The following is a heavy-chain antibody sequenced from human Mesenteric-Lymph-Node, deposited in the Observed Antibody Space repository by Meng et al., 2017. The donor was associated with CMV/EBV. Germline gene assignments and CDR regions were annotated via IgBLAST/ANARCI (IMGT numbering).Heavy chain of an antibody. V-gene: IGHV3-30*02. D-gene: IGHD3-22*01. J-gene: IGHJ4*02. CDR1: GFTFSTYG. CDR2: IRYDGSNE. CDR3: ARGYYDSSGYHPLIDY. Sequence: GESLKISCAASGFTFSTYGMHWVRQAPGKGLEWVAFIRYDGSNEYYGDSVKGRFSISRDNAKNTLYLEMNSLRVEDTAVYYCARGYYDSSGYHPLIDYWGQGTLVTVSS.